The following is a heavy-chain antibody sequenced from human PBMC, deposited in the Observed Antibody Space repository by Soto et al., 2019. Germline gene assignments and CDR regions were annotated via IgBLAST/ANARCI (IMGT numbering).Heavy chain of an antibody. Sequence: ASVKVSCKASGYTFTSYGISWVRQAPGQGLEWMGWINPNSGGTNYAQKFQGWVTMTRDTSISTAYMELSRLRSDDTAVYYCARGIAARPDPSPDYYYMDVWGKGTTVTVSS. CDR3: ARGIAARPDPSPDYYYMDV. CDR1: GYTFTSYG. V-gene: IGHV1-2*04. J-gene: IGHJ6*03. D-gene: IGHD6-6*01. CDR2: INPNSGGT.